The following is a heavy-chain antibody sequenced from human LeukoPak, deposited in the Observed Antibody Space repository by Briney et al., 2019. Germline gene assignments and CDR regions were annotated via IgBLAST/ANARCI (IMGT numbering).Heavy chain of an antibody. CDR1: GYTFTGYY. V-gene: IGHV1-69*13. D-gene: IGHD2-2*01. Sequence: SVKVSCKASGYTFTGYYMHWVRQAPGQGLEWMGGIIPIFGTANYAQKFQGRVTITADESTSTAYMELSSLRSEDTAVYYCARDLGYCSSTSCYVYYYYYGMDVWGQGTTVTVSS. CDR2: IIPIFGTA. J-gene: IGHJ6*02. CDR3: ARDLGYCSSTSCYVYYYYYGMDV.